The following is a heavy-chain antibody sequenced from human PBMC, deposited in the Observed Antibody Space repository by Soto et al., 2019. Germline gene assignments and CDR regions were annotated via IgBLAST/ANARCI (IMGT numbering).Heavy chain of an antibody. Sequence: SETLSLTCTVSGGSISSGGYYWSWIRQHPGKGLEWIGYIYYSGSTYYNPSLKSRVTISVDTSKNQFSLKLSSVTAADMALYYCARGGALQSSYYYYMDVWGKGTTVTVSS. CDR2: IYYSGST. CDR3: ARGGALQSSYYYYMDV. CDR1: GGSISSGGYY. V-gene: IGHV4-31*03. D-gene: IGHD4-4*01. J-gene: IGHJ6*03.